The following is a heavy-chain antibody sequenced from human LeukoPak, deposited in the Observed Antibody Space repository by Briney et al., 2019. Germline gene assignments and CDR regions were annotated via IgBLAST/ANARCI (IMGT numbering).Heavy chain of an antibody. CDR2: ISWNGGNI. J-gene: IGHJ3*01. CDR1: GFTFDDYA. V-gene: IGHV3-9*01. Sequence: GGSLRLSCAASGFTFDDYAMHWVRQAPGKGLEWVSGISWNGGNIGYADSVKGRFTISRDNAKNSLYLQMNSLRAEDTALYYCAKLCARYFDWDASGRSEDAFDFWGQGTMVTVSS. CDR3: AKLCARYFDWDASGRSEDAFDF. D-gene: IGHD3-9*01.